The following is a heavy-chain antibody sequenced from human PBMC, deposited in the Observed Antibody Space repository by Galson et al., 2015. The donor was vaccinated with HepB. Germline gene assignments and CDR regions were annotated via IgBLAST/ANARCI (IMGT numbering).Heavy chain of an antibody. Sequence: QSGAEVKKPGESLRISCKGSGYSFTSYWISWVRQMPGKGLEWMGRIDPSDSYTNYSPSFQGHVTISADKSISTAYLQWSSLKASDTAMYYCARLGLGPAVITSGGMDVWGQGTTVTVSS. CDR2: IDPSDSYT. CDR1: GYSFTSYW. J-gene: IGHJ6*02. CDR3: ARLGLGPAVITSGGMDV. V-gene: IGHV5-10-1*01. D-gene: IGHD2-2*01.